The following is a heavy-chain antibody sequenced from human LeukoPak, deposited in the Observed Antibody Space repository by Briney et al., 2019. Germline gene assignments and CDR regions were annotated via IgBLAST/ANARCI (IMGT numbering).Heavy chain of an antibody. CDR3: ARGPPRITIFGVVSWFDP. D-gene: IGHD3-3*01. Sequence: PSETLSLTCAVYGGSFSGYYWSWIRQPPGKGLEWIGEINHSGSTNYNPSLKSRVTISVDTSKNQFSLKLSSVTAADTAVYYCARGPPRITIFGVVSWFDPWGQGTLVTVSS. J-gene: IGHJ5*02. CDR2: INHSGST. V-gene: IGHV4-34*01. CDR1: GGSFSGYY.